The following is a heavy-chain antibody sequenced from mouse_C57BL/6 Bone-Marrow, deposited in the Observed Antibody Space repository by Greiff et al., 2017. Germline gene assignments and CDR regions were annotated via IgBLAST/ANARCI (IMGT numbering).Heavy chain of an antibody. CDR2: IYPGSGNT. J-gene: IGHJ3*01. V-gene: IGHV1-66*01. CDR1: GYSFTSYY. Sequence: VQLQQSGPELVKPGASVKISCKGSGYSFTSYYIHWVKQRPGQGLEWIGWIYPGSGNTKYNEKFKGKATLTADTSSSTAYMQLSSLTSEDSAVYYCAPGGTTTGAYWGQGTLVTVSA. D-gene: IGHD1-1*01. CDR3: APGGTTTGAY.